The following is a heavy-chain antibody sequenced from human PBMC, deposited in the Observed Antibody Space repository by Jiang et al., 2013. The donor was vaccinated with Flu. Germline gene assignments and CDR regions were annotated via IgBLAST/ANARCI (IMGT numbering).Heavy chain of an antibody. CDR3: ARLRRGGYNSYYFDY. D-gene: IGHD5-24*01. Sequence: LLKPSETLSLTCTVSGGSVSSGSYYWSWIRQPPGKGLEWIGYIYYSGSTNYNPSLKSRVTISVDTSKNQFSLKLSSVTAADTAVYYCARLRRGGYNSYYFDYWGQGTLVTVSS. CDR1: GGSVSSGSYY. CDR2: IYYSGST. V-gene: IGHV4-61*01. J-gene: IGHJ4*02.